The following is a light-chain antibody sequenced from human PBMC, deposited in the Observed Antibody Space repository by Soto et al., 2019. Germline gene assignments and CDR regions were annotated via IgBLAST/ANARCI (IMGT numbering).Light chain of an antibody. V-gene: IGLV2-8*01. J-gene: IGLJ1*01. CDR2: EVS. Sequence: QSVLTQPPSASGSPGQSVTISYTGTSSDVGGYNYVSWYQQHPGKAPKLMIYEVSKRPSGVPDRFSGSKSGNTASLTVSGLQAEDEADYYCSSYAGSNTWVFGTGTKVTVL. CDR1: SSDVGGYNY. CDR3: SSYAGSNTWV.